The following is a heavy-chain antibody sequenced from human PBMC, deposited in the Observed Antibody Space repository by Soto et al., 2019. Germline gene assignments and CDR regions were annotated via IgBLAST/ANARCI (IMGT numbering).Heavy chain of an antibody. J-gene: IGHJ4*02. CDR3: AKEPPFGSSGLYFDY. Sequence: QVQLVESGGGVVQPGRSLRLSCAASGFTFSSYGMHWVRQAPGKGLEWVAVISYDGSNKYYADSVKGRFTISRDNSKNALYPQMHSLSAEDTAVYYCAKEPPFGSSGLYFDYWGQGTLVAVSS. D-gene: IGHD6-19*01. CDR1: GFTFSSYG. CDR2: ISYDGSNK. V-gene: IGHV3-30*18.